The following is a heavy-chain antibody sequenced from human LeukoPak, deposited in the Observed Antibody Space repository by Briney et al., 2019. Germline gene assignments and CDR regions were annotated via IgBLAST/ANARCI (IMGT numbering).Heavy chain of an antibody. CDR2: IKQDGSEK. J-gene: IGHJ3*02. CDR3: ARMVRGVIITPDAFDI. D-gene: IGHD3-10*01. Sequence: PGGSLRLSCAASGFTVSSNYMSWVRRAPGKGLEWVANIKQDGSEKYYVDSVKGRFTISRDNAKNSLYLQMNSLRAEDTAVYYCARMVRGVIITPDAFDIWGQGTMVTVSS. V-gene: IGHV3-7*01. CDR1: GFTVSSNY.